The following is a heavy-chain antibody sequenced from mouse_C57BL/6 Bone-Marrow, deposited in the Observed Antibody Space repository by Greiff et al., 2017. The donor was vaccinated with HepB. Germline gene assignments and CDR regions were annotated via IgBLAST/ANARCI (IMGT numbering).Heavy chain of an antibody. CDR2: INYDGSST. CDR1: GFTFSDYY. CDR3: ARDDYDGAWFAY. J-gene: IGHJ3*01. V-gene: IGHV5-16*01. Sequence: EVMLVESEGGLVQPGSSMKLSCTASGFTFSDYYMAWVRQVPEKGLEWVANINYDGSSTYYLDSLKSRFIISRDNAKNILYLQMSSLKSEDTATYYCARDDYDGAWFAYWGQGTLVTVS. D-gene: IGHD2-4*01.